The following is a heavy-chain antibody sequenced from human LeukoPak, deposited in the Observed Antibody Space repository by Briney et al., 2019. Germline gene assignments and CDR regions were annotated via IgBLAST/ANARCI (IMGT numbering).Heavy chain of an antibody. CDR2: INPNSGGT. CDR3: AREQAVGDRHQKLFDY. J-gene: IGHJ4*02. Sequence: ASVKVSCKASGYTFTGYYMHWVRQAPRQGLEWMGWINPNSGGTNYAQKFKGRVTMTRDTSISTASMELTRLTSGDSAVYYCAREQAVGDRHQKLFDYWGQGTLVTVSS. CDR1: GYTFTGYY. V-gene: IGHV1-2*02. D-gene: IGHD3-10*01.